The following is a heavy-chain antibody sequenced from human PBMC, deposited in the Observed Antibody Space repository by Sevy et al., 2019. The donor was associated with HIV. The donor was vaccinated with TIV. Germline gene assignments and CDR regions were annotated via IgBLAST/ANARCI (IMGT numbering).Heavy chain of an antibody. CDR2: INSDGSST. Sequence: GGSLRLSCAASGFTFSIYWMHWVRQVPGKGLVWVSRINSDGSSTRYADSVKGRFTFSRDNAKNTLYLQMNSLRAEDTVVYYCVREGVGGYSYGFDYWGQGTLVTVSS. J-gene: IGHJ4*02. CDR3: VREGVGGYSYGFDY. CDR1: GFTFSIYW. V-gene: IGHV3-74*01. D-gene: IGHD5-18*01.